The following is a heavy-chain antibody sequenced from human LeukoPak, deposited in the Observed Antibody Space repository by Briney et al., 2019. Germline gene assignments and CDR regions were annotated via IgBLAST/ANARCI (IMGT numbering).Heavy chain of an antibody. CDR2: MNPNSGNT. V-gene: IGHV1-8*03. CDR1: GYTFTSHD. D-gene: IGHD1-26*01. CDR3: ARGQKWEEWELRDFDY. Sequence: ASVKVSCKASGYTFTSHDINWVRQATGQGLEWMGWMNPNSGNTGYAQKFQGRVTITRNTSISTAYMELSSLRSEDTAVYYCARGQKWEEWELRDFDYWGQGTLVTVSS. J-gene: IGHJ4*02.